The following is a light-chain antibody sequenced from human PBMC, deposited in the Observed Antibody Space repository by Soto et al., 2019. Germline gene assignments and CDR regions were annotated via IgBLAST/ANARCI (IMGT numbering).Light chain of an antibody. Sequence: QSALPQPPSASGSPGQSVTISCTGTTSDFGNYNFVSWYQQHPGEAPKLRIYEVTKRPSGVPDRFSGSKSGNTASLTVSGLQAEDEADYYCSSYTGSSNFVFGTGTKVTVL. CDR2: EVT. CDR1: TSDFGNYNF. V-gene: IGLV2-8*01. CDR3: SSYTGSSNFV. J-gene: IGLJ1*01.